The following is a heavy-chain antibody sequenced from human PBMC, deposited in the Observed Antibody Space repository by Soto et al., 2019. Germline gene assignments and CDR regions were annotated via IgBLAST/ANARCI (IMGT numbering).Heavy chain of an antibody. V-gene: IGHV4-59*01. CDR2: IYYSGST. D-gene: IGHD6-13*01. CDR3: AIAGSSSWAQGVY. Sequence: SETLSLTCTVSGGSISSYYWSWIRQPPGKGLEWIGYIYYSGSTNYNPSLKSRVTISVDTSKNQFSLKLSSVTAADTAVYYCAIAGSSSWAQGVYWCPGILVTVSS. CDR1: GGSISSYY. J-gene: IGHJ4*02.